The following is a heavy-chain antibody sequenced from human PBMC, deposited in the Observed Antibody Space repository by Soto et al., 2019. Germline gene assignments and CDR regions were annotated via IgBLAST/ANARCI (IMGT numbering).Heavy chain of an antibody. J-gene: IGHJ4*02. CDR2: IYYSGST. CDR3: ATTGGTF. Sequence: TLSLTCTVSGGSISSYYWSWIRQPPGKGLEWIGYIYYSGSTNYNPSLKSRVTISVDTSKNQFSLKLSSVSAADTAVYYCATTGGTFWGQGTLVTVSS. CDR1: GGSISSYY. D-gene: IGHD2-8*02. V-gene: IGHV4-59*08.